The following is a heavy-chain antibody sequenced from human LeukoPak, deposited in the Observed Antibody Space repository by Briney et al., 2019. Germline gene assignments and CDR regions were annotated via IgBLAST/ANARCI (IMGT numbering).Heavy chain of an antibody. V-gene: IGHV3-48*01. CDR3: AREVGCSSTSCSDY. CDR2: ITSSSSTI. D-gene: IGHD2-2*01. Sequence: GGSLRLSCAASGFTFSSYSMNWFRQAPGKGLEWVSYITSSSSTIFYADSVKGRFTISRDNAKNSLYLQMNSLRAEDTAVYYCAREVGCSSTSCSDYWGQGTLVTVSS. J-gene: IGHJ4*02. CDR1: GFTFSSYS.